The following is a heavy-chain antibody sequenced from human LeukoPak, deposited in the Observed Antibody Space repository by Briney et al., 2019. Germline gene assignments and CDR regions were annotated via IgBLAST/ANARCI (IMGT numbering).Heavy chain of an antibody. Sequence: GGSLRLSCAASGFTFSSSWMHWVRQAPGKGLVWVSRINSDGSSIAYADSVKGRFIISRDNAKNMLYLQMDSLRAEDTAVYYCVRALMGDQDYWGQGTLATASS. D-gene: IGHD5-24*01. CDR2: INSDGSSI. V-gene: IGHV3-74*01. J-gene: IGHJ4*02. CDR1: GFTFSSSW. CDR3: VRALMGDQDY.